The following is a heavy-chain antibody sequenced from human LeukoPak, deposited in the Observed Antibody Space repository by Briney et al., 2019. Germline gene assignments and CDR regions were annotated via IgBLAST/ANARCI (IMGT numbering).Heavy chain of an antibody. CDR1: GGTFSSYA. CDR2: IIPIFGTA. D-gene: IGHD2/OR15-2a*01. V-gene: IGHV1-69*05. J-gene: IGHJ4*02. Sequence: ASVKVSCKASGGTFSSYAISWVRQAPGQGLEWMGGIIPIFGTANYAQKFQGRVTITTDESTSTAYMELSSLRSEDTAVYYCARDEIGLLSLKDWGQGTLVTVSS. CDR3: ARDEIGLLSLKD.